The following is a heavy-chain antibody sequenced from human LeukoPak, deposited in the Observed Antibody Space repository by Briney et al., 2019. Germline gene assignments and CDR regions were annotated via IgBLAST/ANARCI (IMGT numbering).Heavy chain of an antibody. Sequence: GGSLRLSCAASGFTFSSYAMHWVRQAPGKGLEWVAVISYDGSNKYYADSVKGRFTISRDNSKNTLYPQMNSLRAEDTAVYYCAREDFDIWGQGTMVTVSS. CDR2: ISYDGSNK. CDR3: AREDFDI. J-gene: IGHJ3*02. CDR1: GFTFSSYA. V-gene: IGHV3-30-3*01.